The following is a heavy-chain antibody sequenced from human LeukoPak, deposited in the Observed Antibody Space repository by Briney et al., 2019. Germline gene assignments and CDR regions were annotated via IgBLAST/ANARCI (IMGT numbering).Heavy chain of an antibody. J-gene: IGHJ4*02. V-gene: IGHV3-7*01. Sequence: GGSLRLSCAASGFTFSSYWMVWVRQAPGKGLEWVANIKEDGSEKYYVDSVKGRFTISRDNAKNSLYLQMNSLRAEDTAVYYCAKGYSYGIDYWGQGTLVTVPS. D-gene: IGHD5-18*01. CDR2: IKEDGSEK. CDR3: AKGYSYGIDY. CDR1: GFTFSSYW.